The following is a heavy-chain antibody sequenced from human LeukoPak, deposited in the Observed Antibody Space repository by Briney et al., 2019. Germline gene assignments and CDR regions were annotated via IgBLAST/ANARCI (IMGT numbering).Heavy chain of an antibody. CDR2: ISAYNGNT. J-gene: IGHJ4*02. CDR3: ARSPKARPMDY. D-gene: IGHD6-6*01. CDR1: GYTFTSYG. V-gene: IGHV1-18*01. Sequence: GASVKVSCKASGYTFTSYGISWVRQAPGQGLEWMGWISAYNGNTNYAQKLQGRVTMTTDTSTSTAYMELSSLRSEDTAVYYCARSPKARPMDYWGQGTLVTVSS.